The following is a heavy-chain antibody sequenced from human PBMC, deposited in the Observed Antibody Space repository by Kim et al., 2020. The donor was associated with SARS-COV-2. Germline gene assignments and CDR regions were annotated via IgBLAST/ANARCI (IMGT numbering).Heavy chain of an antibody. D-gene: IGHD2-2*01. CDR3: ARDLARDCSSTSCWTIYYYYYGMDV. CDR2: INSDGSST. J-gene: IGHJ6*02. V-gene: IGHV3-74*01. Sequence: GGSLRLSCAASGFTFSSYWMHWVRQAPGKGLVWVSRINSDGSSTSYADSVKGRFTISRDNAKNTLYLQMNSLRAEDTAVYYCARDLARDCSSTSCWTIYYYYYGMDVWGQGTTVTVSS. CDR1: GFTFSSYW.